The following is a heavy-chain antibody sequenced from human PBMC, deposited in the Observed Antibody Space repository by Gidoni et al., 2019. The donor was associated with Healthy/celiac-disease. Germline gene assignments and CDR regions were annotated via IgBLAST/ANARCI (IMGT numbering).Heavy chain of an antibody. V-gene: IGHV3-30*18. J-gene: IGHJ4*02. CDR2: ISYDGSNK. CDR3: AKDRTRYCSGGSCRSDY. Sequence: QVQLVESGGGVVQPGRSLSLSCAASGLTFSSSGMHWVRQAPGKGLEWVAVISYDGSNKYYADSVKGRFTISRDNSKNTLYLQMNSLRAEDTAVYYCAKDRTRYCSGGSCRSDYWGQGTLVTVSS. CDR1: GLTFSSSG. D-gene: IGHD2-15*01.